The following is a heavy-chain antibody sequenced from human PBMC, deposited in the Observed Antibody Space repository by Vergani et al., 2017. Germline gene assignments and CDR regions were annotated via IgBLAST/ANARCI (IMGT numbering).Heavy chain of an antibody. Sequence: EVKVVGSGGGLIKPGGSLRLSCVVSGITFKNAWINWVRQAPGKGLEWIGRIRSKNDGGTADYAAPLKGIFTISRDDSKDSAFLLVNNLMTEDTAVYFCYTDYHEYLGQGTLVTVSS. V-gene: IGHV3-15*01. J-gene: IGHJ4*02. CDR2: IRSKNDGGTA. D-gene: IGHD2-2*02. CDR3: YTDYHEY. CDR1: GITFKNAW.